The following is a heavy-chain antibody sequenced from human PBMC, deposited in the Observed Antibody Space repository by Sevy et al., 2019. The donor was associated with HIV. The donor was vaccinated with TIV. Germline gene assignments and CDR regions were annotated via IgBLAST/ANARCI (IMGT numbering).Heavy chain of an antibody. Sequence: GGSLRLSCTASGFTFSSYSMNWVRQAPGKGLEWVSSISSSSSYIYYADSVKGRFTISRDNAKNSLYLQMNSLRAEDAAVYYCAREPDYGDTPWGQGTLVTVSS. CDR1: GFTFSSYS. V-gene: IGHV3-21*01. CDR2: ISSSSSYI. D-gene: IGHD4-17*01. J-gene: IGHJ5*02. CDR3: AREPDYGDTP.